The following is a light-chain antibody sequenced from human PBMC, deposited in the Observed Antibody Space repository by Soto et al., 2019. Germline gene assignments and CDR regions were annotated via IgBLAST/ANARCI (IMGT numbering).Light chain of an antibody. J-gene: IGKJ4*01. CDR1: QSISNY. CDR2: AAS. CDR3: QQSYGTPLT. V-gene: IGKV1-39*01. Sequence: DMEMTQSPSSLSASVGDRVTITCRASQSISNYLNWYQHKPGKVPKLLIYAASSLQSGVPTRFSGSGSGTHFTLTIISLQPEAFATYYCQQSYGTPLTFGAGTKIEIK.